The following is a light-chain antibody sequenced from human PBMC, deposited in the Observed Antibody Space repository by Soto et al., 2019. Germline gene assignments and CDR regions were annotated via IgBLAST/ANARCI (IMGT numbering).Light chain of an antibody. CDR2: WAS. Sequence: DIVMTQSPDSLAVSLGERATINCKSSQSVLYSSNNKNYLAWHQQKPGQPPKLLIYWASTRESGVPDRFSGSGSGTDFTLSISSLEAEDVAFYFCQYYYNAPITFGKGTRREIK. CDR3: QYYYNAPIT. V-gene: IGKV4-1*01. J-gene: IGKJ5*01. CDR1: QSVLYSSNNKNY.